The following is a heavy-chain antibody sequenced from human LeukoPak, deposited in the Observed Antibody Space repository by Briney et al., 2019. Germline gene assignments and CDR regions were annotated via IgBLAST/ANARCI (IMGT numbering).Heavy chain of an antibody. CDR1: GGTFSSYA. D-gene: IGHD3-9*01. CDR2: IIPIFGTA. Sequence: ASVKVSYKASGGTFSSYAISWVRQAPGQGLEWMGRIIPIFGTANYAQKFQGRVTITTDESTSTAYMELSSLRSEDTAVYYCAREFHDILTGYPYFDYWGQGTLVTVSS. V-gene: IGHV1-69*05. J-gene: IGHJ4*02. CDR3: AREFHDILTGYPYFDY.